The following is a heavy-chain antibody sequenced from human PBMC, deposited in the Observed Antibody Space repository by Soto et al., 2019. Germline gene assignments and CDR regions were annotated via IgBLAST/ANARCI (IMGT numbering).Heavy chain of an antibody. Sequence: TLSLTCNVSGGSINSAGYYWSWIRQHPGKGLEWIGYIYYSGRTYYNPSLKSRVTISIDTSKTQFSLKLSSVTAADTAVYYCARVQTLFGIINGLSYWGRGGVVTVSS. J-gene: IGHJ1*01. CDR3: ARVQTLFGIINGLSY. D-gene: IGHD3-3*01. CDR2: IYYSGRT. V-gene: IGHV4-31*03. CDR1: GGSINSAGYY.